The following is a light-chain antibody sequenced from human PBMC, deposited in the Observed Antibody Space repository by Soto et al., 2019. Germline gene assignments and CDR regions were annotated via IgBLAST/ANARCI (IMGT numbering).Light chain of an antibody. CDR1: QSVLYSCNNKNY. V-gene: IGKV4-1*01. J-gene: IGKJ5*01. CDR3: QQYYSTLPIT. Sequence: DLVMTPSPDSLAVSLGERATINCKSSQSVLYSCNNKNYLAWYQQKPGRPPKLLIYWASTRKSGVPDRCIGSGSGTDFTITISSMLEEEVAVDYCQQYYSTLPITFGQGTRLGI. CDR2: WAS.